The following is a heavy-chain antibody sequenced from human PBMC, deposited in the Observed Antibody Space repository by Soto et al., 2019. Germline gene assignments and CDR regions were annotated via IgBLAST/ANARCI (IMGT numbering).Heavy chain of an antibody. V-gene: IGHV1-18*04. CDR2: ISAYNGNT. J-gene: IGHJ4*02. CDR1: GYTFTSYG. CDR3: ARSVCPGSGGSCYDGVLDY. D-gene: IGHD2-15*01. Sequence: VASVKVSCKASGYTFTSYGISWVRQAPGQGLEWMGWISAYNGNTNYAQKLQGRVTMTTDTSTSTAYMELRSLRYDDTAVYYCARSVCPGSGGSCYDGVLDYLGQATLVTVSS.